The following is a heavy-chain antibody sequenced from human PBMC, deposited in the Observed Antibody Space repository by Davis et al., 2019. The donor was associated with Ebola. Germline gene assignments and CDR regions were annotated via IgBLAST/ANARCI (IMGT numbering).Heavy chain of an antibody. CDR1: GFTFSGSA. CDR2: IRSKANSYAT. D-gene: IGHD1-14*01. J-gene: IGHJ3*02. CDR3: SVTVAAFDI. Sequence: EGSLRLSCAASGFTFSGSAMHWVRQASGKGLEWVGRIRSKANSYATAYAASVKGRFTISRDDSKNTAYLQMNSLKTEDTAVYYCSVTVAAFDIWGQGTMVTVSS. V-gene: IGHV3-73*01.